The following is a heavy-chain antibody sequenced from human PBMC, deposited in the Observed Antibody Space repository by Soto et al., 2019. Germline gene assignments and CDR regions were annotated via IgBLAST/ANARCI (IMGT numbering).Heavy chain of an antibody. V-gene: IGHV6-1*01. Sequence: SQTLSLTCAISGDSVSSNSVAWNWIRQSPARGLEWLGRTFYRSRWYHDYAVFVKSRIMINPDTSKNQFSLQLNSLTPEDTAVYYCARDTFMYSSSWPYYFDYWGQGTLVTVSS. J-gene: IGHJ4*02. D-gene: IGHD6-13*01. CDR3: ARDTFMYSSSWPYYFDY. CDR1: GDSVSSNSVA. CDR2: TFYRSRWYH.